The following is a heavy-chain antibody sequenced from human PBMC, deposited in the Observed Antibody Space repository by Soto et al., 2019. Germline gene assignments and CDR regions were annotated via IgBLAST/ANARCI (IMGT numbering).Heavy chain of an antibody. D-gene: IGHD5-18*01. J-gene: IGHJ5*02. Sequence: ASVKVSCKASGYTFTSYAMHWVRQAPGQRLEWMGWINAGNGNTKYSQKFQGRVTITRDTSASTAYMELSSLRSEDTAVYYCARDGPDTAMVTNWFDPWGQGTLVTVSS. CDR2: INAGNGNT. V-gene: IGHV1-3*01. CDR1: GYTFTSYA. CDR3: ARDGPDTAMVTNWFDP.